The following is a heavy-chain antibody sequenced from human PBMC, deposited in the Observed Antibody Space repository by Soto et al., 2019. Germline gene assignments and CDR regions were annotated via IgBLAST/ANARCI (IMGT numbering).Heavy chain of an antibody. D-gene: IGHD6-6*01. CDR2: IYPGDSDT. J-gene: IGHJ6*02. CDR3: ARTRSFTLGFYYDGMDV. Sequence: PGESLKISCQGSGYSFASYWIGWVRQMPGKDLEWTGIIYPGDSDTRYSPSFQGQVTISADKSLRTAYLQWTSLKASDTALYYCARTRSFTLGFYYDGMDVWGQGTTVTV. CDR1: GYSFASYW. V-gene: IGHV5-51*01.